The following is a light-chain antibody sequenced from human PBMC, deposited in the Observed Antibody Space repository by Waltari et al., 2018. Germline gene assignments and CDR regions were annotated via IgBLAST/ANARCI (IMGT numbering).Light chain of an antibody. V-gene: IGLV2-14*03. CDR3: SSYTSSSTLV. CDR1: SSDVGGYNY. CDR2: DVN. J-gene: IGLJ2*01. Sequence: QSALTQPASVSGSPGQSITISCTGTSSDVGGYNYVSWYQQHPGKAPKLMIYDVNNRPSGVSNRFAGYTSGKTASLTISGLQAEDEADYFCSSYTSSSTLVFGGGTKLTVL.